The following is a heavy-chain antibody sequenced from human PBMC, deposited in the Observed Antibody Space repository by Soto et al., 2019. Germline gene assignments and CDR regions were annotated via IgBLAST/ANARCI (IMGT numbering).Heavy chain of an antibody. CDR2: ISSSGSTI. V-gene: IGHV3-11*01. D-gene: IGHD3-10*01. CDR3: ARDGLWFGELTTGWFDP. Sequence: GESLKISCAASGFTFSDYYMSWIRQAPGKGLEWVSYISSSGSTIYYADSVKGRFTISRDNAKNSLYLQMNSLRAEDTAVYYCARDGLWFGELTTGWFDPWGQGTLVTVSS. J-gene: IGHJ5*02. CDR1: GFTFSDYY.